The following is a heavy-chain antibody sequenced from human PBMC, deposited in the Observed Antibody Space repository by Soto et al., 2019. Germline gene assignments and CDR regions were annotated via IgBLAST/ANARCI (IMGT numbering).Heavy chain of an antibody. CDR1: GYTFTSYG. CDR3: ARDLGQWLLYPLAFDI. J-gene: IGHJ3*02. Sequence: ASVKVSCKASGYTFTSYGISWVRQAPGQGLEWMGWISAYNGNTNYAQKLQGRVTMTTDTSTSTAYMELRSLRSDDTAVYYCARDLGQWLLYPLAFDIWGQGTMVTVSS. D-gene: IGHD3-3*01. CDR2: ISAYNGNT. V-gene: IGHV1-18*01.